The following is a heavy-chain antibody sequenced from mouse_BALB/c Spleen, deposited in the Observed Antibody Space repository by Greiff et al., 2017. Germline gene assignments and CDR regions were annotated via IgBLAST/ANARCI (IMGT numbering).Heavy chain of an antibody. J-gene: IGHJ1*01. CDR3: AIYYGNYDWYFDV. D-gene: IGHD2-1*01. V-gene: IGHV14-3*02. CDR2: IDPANGNT. CDR1: GFNIKDTY. Sequence: VHVKQSGAELVKPGASVKLSCTASGFNIKDTYMHWVKQRPEQGLEWIGRIDPANGNTKYDPKFQGKATITADTSSNTAYLQLSSLTSEDTAVYYCAIYYGNYDWYFDVWGAGTTVTVSS.